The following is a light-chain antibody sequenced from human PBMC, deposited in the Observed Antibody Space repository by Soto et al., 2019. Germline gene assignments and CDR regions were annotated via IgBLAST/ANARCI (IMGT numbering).Light chain of an antibody. V-gene: IGKV3-15*01. CDR1: QSVSSN. J-gene: IGKJ1*01. Sequence: EIVITQTPPTLSLSPGSRSTLSCTSSQSVSSNLAWYQQKPGQAPRLLIYGASTRATGIPARFSGSGSGTEFTLTISSLQSEDFAVYYCQQYNNWPPWTFGQGTKVDI. CDR3: QQYNNWPPWT. CDR2: GAS.